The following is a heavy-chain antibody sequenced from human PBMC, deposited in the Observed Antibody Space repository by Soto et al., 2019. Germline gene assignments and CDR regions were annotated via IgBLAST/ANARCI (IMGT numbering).Heavy chain of an antibody. CDR3: ARERGDGYNLLGY. V-gene: IGHV1-69*12. Sequence: QVKLVQSGAEVKKPGSSVKVYCKAYGGTFSSYAISWVRQAPGQGLEWMGGIIPIFGTANYAQKFQGRVTITADESTSTAYMELSSMRSEDTAVYYCARERGDGYNLLGYWGQGTLVTVSS. CDR2: IIPIFGTA. D-gene: IGHD1-1*01. J-gene: IGHJ4*02. CDR1: GGTFSSYA.